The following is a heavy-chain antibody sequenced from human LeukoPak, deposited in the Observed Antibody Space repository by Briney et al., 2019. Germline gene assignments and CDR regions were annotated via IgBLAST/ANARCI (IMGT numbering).Heavy chain of an antibody. Sequence: GGSLRLSCAASGFTFSSYRMNWVRQAPGKGLEWVSYISSSSSTIYYADSVKGRFTISRDNAKNSLYLQMNSLRDEDTAVYYCCAYYYDSSGYFTWGQGNLVTVSS. CDR2: ISSSSSTI. J-gene: IGHJ5*02. CDR3: CAYYYDSSGYFT. D-gene: IGHD3-22*01. V-gene: IGHV3-48*02. CDR1: GFTFSSYR.